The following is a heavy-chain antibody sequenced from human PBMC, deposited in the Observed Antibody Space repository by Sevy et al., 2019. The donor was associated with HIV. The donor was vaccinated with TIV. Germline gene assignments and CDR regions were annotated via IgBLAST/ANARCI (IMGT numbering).Heavy chain of an antibody. V-gene: IGHV4-59*08. D-gene: IGHD1-26*01. CDR1: GGSITSLY. J-gene: IGHJ4*02. Sequence: SETLSLTCTVSGGSITSLYWNWIRQPPGKGLEWIANIYYIGHNNYNPSLKSRVTLSFDTSKNQFSLRLSSVTAANTAMYYCAGENAWGRGYSWGQGTLVTVSS. CDR2: IYYIGHN. CDR3: AGENAWGRGYS.